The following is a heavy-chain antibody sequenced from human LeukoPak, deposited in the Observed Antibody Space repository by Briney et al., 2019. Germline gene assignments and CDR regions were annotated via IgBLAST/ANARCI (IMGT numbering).Heavy chain of an antibody. J-gene: IGHJ5*02. V-gene: IGHV3-21*01. Sequence: PGGSLRLSCAASGFTFSSYSMNWVRQAPGKGLEWVSSISSSSSYIYYADPVKGRFTISRDNAKNSLYLQMNSLRAEDTAVYYCARYYGSGSSNWFDPWGQGTLVTVSS. CDR2: ISSSSSYI. CDR1: GFTFSSYS. D-gene: IGHD3-10*01. CDR3: ARYYGSGSSNWFDP.